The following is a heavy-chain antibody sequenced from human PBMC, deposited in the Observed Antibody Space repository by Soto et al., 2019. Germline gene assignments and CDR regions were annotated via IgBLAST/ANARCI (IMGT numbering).Heavy chain of an antibody. Sequence: QVQLVESGGGVVQPGRSLRLSCAASGFTFSSYGMHWVRQAPGKGLEWVAVISYDGSNKYYADSVKGRFTISRDNSKNTLYLQMNSLRAEDTAVYYCAKLGSWVVVAATRVTGDYWGQGTLVTVSS. CDR2: ISYDGSNK. CDR1: GFTFSSYG. CDR3: AKLGSWVVVAATRVTGDY. D-gene: IGHD2-15*01. V-gene: IGHV3-30*18. J-gene: IGHJ4*02.